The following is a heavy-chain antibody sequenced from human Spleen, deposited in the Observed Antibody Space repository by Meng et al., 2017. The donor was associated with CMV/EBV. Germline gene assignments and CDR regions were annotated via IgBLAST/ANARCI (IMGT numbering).Heavy chain of an antibody. Sequence: SVKVSCKASGYTFTGYYMHWVRQAPGQGLEWMGGIMPISASANYAQKFQGRVTISTDETTTTVFMDLSSLRFEDTAVYYCARGAYCSSTSCYTERGYYYYYGMDVWGQGTSVTVPS. V-gene: IGHV1-69*05. D-gene: IGHD2-2*02. J-gene: IGHJ6*02. CDR3: ARGAYCSSTSCYTERGYYYYYGMDV. CDR2: IMPISASA. CDR1: GYTFTGYY.